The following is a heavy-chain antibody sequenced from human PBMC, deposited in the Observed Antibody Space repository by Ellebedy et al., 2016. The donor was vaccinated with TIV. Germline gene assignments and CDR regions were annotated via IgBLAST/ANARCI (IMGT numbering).Heavy chain of an antibody. Sequence: ASVKVSCKASGYTFTGYYMHWLRQAPGQGLEWMGWISAFNSHTNYAQKFQGRVTVTTETSTNTAYMDLRSLRSDDTAVFYCARTHNSGYYPDYWGQGTLVTVSS. D-gene: IGHD3-22*01. CDR1: GYTFTGYY. CDR3: ARTHNSGYYPDY. V-gene: IGHV1-18*04. CDR2: ISAFNSHT. J-gene: IGHJ4*02.